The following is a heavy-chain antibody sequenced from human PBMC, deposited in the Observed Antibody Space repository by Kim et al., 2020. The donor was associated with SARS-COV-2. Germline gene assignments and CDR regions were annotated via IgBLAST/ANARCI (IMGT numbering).Heavy chain of an antibody. Sequence: SETLSLTCTVSGASITTGDYYWSWIRHSPEKGLEWISYIYYNVATSYNPSLKSRVTISVDASKNQFSLRLSSVTATDTAVYYCARDMVGPGGFWGQGTRVIVSS. CDR3: ARDMVGPGGF. CDR1: GASITTGDYY. J-gene: IGHJ4*02. V-gene: IGHV4-30-4*01. CDR2: IYYNVAT. D-gene: IGHD1-26*01.